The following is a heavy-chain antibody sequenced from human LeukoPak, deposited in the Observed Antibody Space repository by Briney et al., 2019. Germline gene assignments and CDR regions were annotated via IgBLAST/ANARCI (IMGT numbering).Heavy chain of an antibody. Sequence: SETLSLTCDVSGDSMSSSRFSWSWIRQTPGKGLEWIGYSYHGGSTHYNPSLQSRVTTSVDRSKKQFSLNLNSVTAADTAVYYCARMVVDVTRWFDPWGQGILVTVSS. D-gene: IGHD2-15*01. CDR3: ARMVVDVTRWFDP. J-gene: IGHJ5*02. V-gene: IGHV4-30-2*01. CDR1: GDSMSSSRFS. CDR2: SYHGGST.